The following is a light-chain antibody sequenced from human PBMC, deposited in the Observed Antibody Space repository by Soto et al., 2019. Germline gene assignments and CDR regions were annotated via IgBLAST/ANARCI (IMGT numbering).Light chain of an antibody. CDR3: SSYTSSSTPYV. J-gene: IGLJ1*01. CDR2: EVS. V-gene: IGLV2-14*01. Sequence: SVLAQPASVSGSPGQSITISRTGTSSDVGGYNYVSWYQQHPGKAPKLMIYEVSNRPSGVSTRFSGSKSGNSASLTISGLQAEDEADYYCSSYTSSSTPYVFGTGTKVTVL. CDR1: SSDVGGYNY.